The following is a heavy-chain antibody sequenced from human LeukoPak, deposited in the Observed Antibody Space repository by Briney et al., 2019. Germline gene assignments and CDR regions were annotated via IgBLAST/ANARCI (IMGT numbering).Heavy chain of an antibody. Sequence: ASVKVSCKASGYTFTGYYMHWVRQAPGQGLEWMGWINPNSGGTNYAQKFQGRVTMTRDTSISTAYMELSRLRSDDTAVYYCARGGEGDYDPGAFDIWGQGTMVTVSS. CDR1: GYTFTGYY. CDR2: INPNSGGT. CDR3: ARGGEGDYDPGAFDI. D-gene: IGHD4-17*01. J-gene: IGHJ3*02. V-gene: IGHV1-2*02.